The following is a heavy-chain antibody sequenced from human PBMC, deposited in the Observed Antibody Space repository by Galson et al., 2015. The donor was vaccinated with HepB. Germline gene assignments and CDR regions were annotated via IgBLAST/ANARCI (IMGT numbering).Heavy chain of an antibody. CDR1: GFTFSSYA. D-gene: IGHD3-22*01. Sequence: SLRLSCAASGFTFSSYAMHWVRQAPGKGLEYVSAISSNGGSTYYADSVKGRFTISRDNSKNTLYLQMSSLRAEDTAVYYCVKPRPWAYDSSGYYDYWGQGTLVTVSS. J-gene: IGHJ4*02. CDR2: ISSNGGST. V-gene: IGHV3-64D*06. CDR3: VKPRPWAYDSSGYYDY.